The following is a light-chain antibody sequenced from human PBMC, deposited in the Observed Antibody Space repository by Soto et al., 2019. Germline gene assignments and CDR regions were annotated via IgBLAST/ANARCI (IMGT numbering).Light chain of an antibody. Sequence: QSVLPQPASVSGSPGPSITISCTGTSSDVGGYNYVSWYQQHPGKAPKLMIYDVSNRPSGVSNRFSGSKSGNTASLTISGLQAEDEADYYCSSYTSSSTPVVFGGGTKLTVL. CDR1: SSDVGGYNY. V-gene: IGLV2-14*01. CDR3: SSYTSSSTPVV. J-gene: IGLJ2*01. CDR2: DVS.